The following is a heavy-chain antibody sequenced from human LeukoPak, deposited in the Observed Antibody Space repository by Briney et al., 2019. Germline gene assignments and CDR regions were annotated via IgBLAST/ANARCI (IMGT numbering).Heavy chain of an antibody. Sequence: SETLSLTCTVSGGSISDSWSWIRQPPGKGLEWIGNIYYSGSTNYNPSLKSRVTISVDMSKNQFSLRLSSVTAADTAVYYCARHRGVGALTWGQGTLVTVSS. D-gene: IGHD3-10*01. CDR1: GGSISDS. V-gene: IGHV4-59*08. J-gene: IGHJ5*02. CDR3: ARHRGVGALT. CDR2: IYYSGST.